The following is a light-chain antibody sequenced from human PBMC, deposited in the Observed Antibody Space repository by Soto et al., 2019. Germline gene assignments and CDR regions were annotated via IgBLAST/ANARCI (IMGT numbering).Light chain of an antibody. V-gene: IGLV2-8*01. J-gene: IGLJ2*01. Sequence: QSALTQPPSASGSPGQSVTISCTGTSSDVGGYNYVSWYQQHPGKAPKLMIYEVSKRPSGVPDRFSGTKSGNTASLTVSWRQAEDEADYYCSSYAGSNNYVVFGGGTKLTVL. CDR3: SSYAGSNNYVV. CDR2: EVS. CDR1: SSDVGGYNY.